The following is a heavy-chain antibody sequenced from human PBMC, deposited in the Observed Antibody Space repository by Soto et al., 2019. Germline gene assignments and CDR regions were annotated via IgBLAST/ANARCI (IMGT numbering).Heavy chain of an antibody. CDR2: IIPIFGTA. J-gene: IGHJ4*02. CDR1: GGTFSSYA. V-gene: IGHV1-69*13. Sequence: SVKVSCKASGGTFSSYAISWVRQAPGQGLEWMGGIIPIFGTANYAQKFQGRVTITADESTSTAYMELSSLRSEDTAVYYCAREPISTWSMTYYFDYWGQGTLVTVSS. D-gene: IGHD2-15*01. CDR3: AREPISTWSMTYYFDY.